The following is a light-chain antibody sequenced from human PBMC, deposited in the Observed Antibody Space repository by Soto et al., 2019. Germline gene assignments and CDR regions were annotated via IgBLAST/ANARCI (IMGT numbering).Light chain of an antibody. CDR1: QNINNY. CDR2: DAS. J-gene: IGKJ5*01. CDR3: QQYVNLPT. Sequence: DVQVSLHPTSLSASVGDRVTITCQASQNINNYLNWYQQKPGRAPKLLIYDASNLEAGVPSRFRGRGSGTDFTFTISRLQPEDLATYYCQQYVNLPTSAQGTRLEIK. V-gene: IGKV1-33*01.